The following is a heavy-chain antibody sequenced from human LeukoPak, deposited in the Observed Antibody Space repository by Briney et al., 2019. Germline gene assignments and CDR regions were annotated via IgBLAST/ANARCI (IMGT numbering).Heavy chain of an antibody. D-gene: IGHD4-17*01. CDR2: IYTSGST. CDR3: ARPSLYGDPYFDY. Sequence: SETLSLTCTVSGGSISSGSYYWSWIRQPAGKGLEWIGRIYTSGSTNYNPSLKSRVTISVDTSKNQFSLKVTSVTAADTAVYYCARPSLYGDPYFDYWGQGALVTVSS. J-gene: IGHJ4*02. CDR1: GGSISSGSYY. V-gene: IGHV4-61*02.